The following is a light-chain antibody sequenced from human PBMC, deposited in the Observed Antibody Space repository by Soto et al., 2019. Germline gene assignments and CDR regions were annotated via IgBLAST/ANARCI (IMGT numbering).Light chain of an antibody. J-gene: IGKJ2*01. Sequence: EIVLTQSPATLSLSPGERATLSCRASQSVSSYLAWYQQKPGQAPRLLIYDASNRATGIPARFSGSGSGTDFTLTISSLAPEEFAVYYCQQRSNWYTFGQGTKLEIK. CDR3: QQRSNWYT. V-gene: IGKV3-11*01. CDR2: DAS. CDR1: QSVSSY.